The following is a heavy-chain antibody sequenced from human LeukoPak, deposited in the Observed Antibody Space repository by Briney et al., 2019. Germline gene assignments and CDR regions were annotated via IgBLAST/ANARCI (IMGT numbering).Heavy chain of an antibody. Sequence: GGSLRLSCAASGFTFSSYSMNWVRQAPGKGLEWVSSISSTGSYIYYPDSLKGRFTISRDNAKNSLYLQMNSLRVEDTAVYYCARAGGSDNWFDPWGQGTLVTVSS. V-gene: IGHV3-21*01. CDR2: ISSTGSYI. D-gene: IGHD1-26*01. CDR1: GFTFSSYS. J-gene: IGHJ5*02. CDR3: ARAGGSDNWFDP.